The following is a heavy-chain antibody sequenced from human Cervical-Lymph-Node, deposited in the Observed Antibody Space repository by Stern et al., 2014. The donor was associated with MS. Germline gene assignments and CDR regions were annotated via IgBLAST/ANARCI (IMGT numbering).Heavy chain of an antibody. D-gene: IGHD3-10*01. V-gene: IGHV1-24*01. J-gene: IGHJ6*02. CDR2: FDPEDGET. CDR1: GYTLTELS. CDR3: ANALWSGGRDYYGMDV. Sequence: QVQLVQSGAEVKKPGASVKVSCKVSGYTLTELSMNWVRQAPGKGLEWMGGFDPEDGETLYEQKFRGEVTMTEDTSTDTAYMELSSLRSEDTAVYYCANALWSGGRDYYGMDVWGQGTTVTVSS.